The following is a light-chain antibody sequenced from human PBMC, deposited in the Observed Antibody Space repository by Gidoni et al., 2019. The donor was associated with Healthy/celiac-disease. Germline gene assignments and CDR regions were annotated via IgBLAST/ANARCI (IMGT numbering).Light chain of an antibody. V-gene: IGKV1-39*01. CDR3: QQSYSTPLT. CDR1: QSISSY. CDR2: AAS. Sequence: IQTTQSPSSLFASVGDRVTITCRASQSISSYLNWYQQKPGKAPKLLIYAASSLQSGVPSRFSGSGSGTDFTLTISSLQPEDFAAYYCQQSYSTPLTFXQXTKVEIK. J-gene: IGKJ1*01.